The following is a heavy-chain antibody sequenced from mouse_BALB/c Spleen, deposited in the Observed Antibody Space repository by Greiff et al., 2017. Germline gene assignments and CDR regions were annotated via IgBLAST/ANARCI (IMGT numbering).Heavy chain of an antibody. V-gene: IGHV5-9-4*01. J-gene: IGHJ4*01. CDR3: ARGGDSRDYYAMDY. CDR1: GFTFSSYA. Sequence: VQLQESGGGLVKPGGSLKLSCAASGFTFSSYAMSWVRQSPEKRLEWVAEISSGGSYTYYPDTVTGRFTISRYNAKNTLYLEMSSLRSEDTAMYYCARGGDSRDYYAMDYWGQGTSVTVSS. D-gene: IGHD3-3*01. CDR2: ISSGGSYT.